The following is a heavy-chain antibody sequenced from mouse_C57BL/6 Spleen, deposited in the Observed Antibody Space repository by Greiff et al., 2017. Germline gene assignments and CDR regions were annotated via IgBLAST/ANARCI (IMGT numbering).Heavy chain of an antibody. J-gene: IGHJ2*01. CDR2: ISDGGSYT. CDR3: ARGGLGRGYFDY. Sequence: EVMLVESGGGLVKPGGSLKLSCAASGFTFSSYAMSWVRQTPEKRLEWVATISDGGSYTYYPDNVKGRFTFPSDNATNNRYLQMSHLKSEDTAMDYCARGGLGRGYFDYWGQGTTLTVSS. CDR1: GFTFSSYA. D-gene: IGHD4-1*01. V-gene: IGHV5-4*03.